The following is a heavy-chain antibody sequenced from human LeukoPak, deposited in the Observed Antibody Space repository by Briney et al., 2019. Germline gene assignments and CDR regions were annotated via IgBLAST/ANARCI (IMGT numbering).Heavy chain of an antibody. V-gene: IGHV3-30-3*01. CDR1: GFTFSTYA. CDR3: ASFPWIQLWFADY. J-gene: IGHJ4*02. Sequence: GRSLRLSCAASGFTFSTYAMHWVRQAPGKGLEWVAVISYDGGDKYYADSVKGRFTVSRDNSKSTLYLQMNSLRAEDTAVYYCASFPWIQLWFADYWGRGTLVTVSS. CDR2: ISYDGGDK. D-gene: IGHD5-18*01.